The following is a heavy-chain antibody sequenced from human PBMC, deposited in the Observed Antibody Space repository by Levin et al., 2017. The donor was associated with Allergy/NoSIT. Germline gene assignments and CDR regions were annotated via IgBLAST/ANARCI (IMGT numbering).Heavy chain of an antibody. Sequence: SETLSLTCTVSGGSISSSSYYWGWIRQPPGKGLEWIGSIYYSGSTYYNPSLKSRVTISVDTSKNQFSLKLSSVTAADTAVYYCARAVTPVRGYSGYDHAFDIWGQGTMVTVSS. CDR2: IYYSGST. CDR1: GGSISSSSYY. D-gene: IGHD5-12*01. V-gene: IGHV4-39*07. J-gene: IGHJ3*02. CDR3: ARAVTPVRGYSGYDHAFDI.